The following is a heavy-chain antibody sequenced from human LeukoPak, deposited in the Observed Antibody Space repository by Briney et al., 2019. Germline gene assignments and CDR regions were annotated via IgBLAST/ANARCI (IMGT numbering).Heavy chain of an antibody. Sequence: GESLQISCKGSGYSFTSYWIGWVRQMPGKGLEWMGIIYPGDSDTRYSPSFQGQVTISADKSISTAYLQWSSLKASDTAMYYCARLTDILTGSYYFDYWGQGTLVTVSS. CDR1: GYSFTSYW. J-gene: IGHJ4*02. CDR2: IYPGDSDT. CDR3: ARLTDILTGSYYFDY. V-gene: IGHV5-51*01. D-gene: IGHD3-9*01.